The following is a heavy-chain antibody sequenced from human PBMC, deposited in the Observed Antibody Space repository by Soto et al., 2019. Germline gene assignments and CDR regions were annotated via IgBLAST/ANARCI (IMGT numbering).Heavy chain of an antibody. CDR1: GYTFTGYT. CDR2: INTVIGNT. V-gene: IGHV1-3*04. CDR3: ARDGRLYSGTYHHY. J-gene: IGHJ4*02. D-gene: IGHD1-26*01. Sequence: ALVKVSCKASGYTFTGYTMHWVRQAPGQRPEWMGWINTVIGNTKYSQKFQGRFTITMDTSANTVYMELSSLQSEDTAVYYCARDGRLYSGTYHHYWGQGTLVTVSS.